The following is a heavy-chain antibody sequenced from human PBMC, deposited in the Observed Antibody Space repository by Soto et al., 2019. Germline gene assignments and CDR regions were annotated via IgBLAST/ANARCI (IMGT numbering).Heavy chain of an antibody. CDR3: TTATDSSGYYYFRYYYYYYGMDV. CDR1: GFTFSNAW. V-gene: IGHV3-15*01. J-gene: IGHJ6*02. Sequence: GGSLRLSCAASGFTFSNAWMSWVRQAPGKGLEWVGRIKSKTDGGTTDYAAPVKGRFTISRDDSKNTLYLQMNSLKTEDTAVYYCTTATDSSGYYYFRYYYYYYGMDVWGQGTTVTVSS. CDR2: IKSKTDGGTT. D-gene: IGHD3-22*01.